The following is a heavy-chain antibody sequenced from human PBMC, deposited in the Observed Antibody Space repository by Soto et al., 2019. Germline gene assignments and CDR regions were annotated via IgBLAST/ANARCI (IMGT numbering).Heavy chain of an antibody. CDR2: IYASGST. D-gene: IGHD3-10*01. J-gene: IGHJ6*02. Sequence: SVTRCLTCPISDVSISVYDWSLIRQPPGQGLEWIGYIYASGSTHSNPSLQSRVTISVDTSKNQFSLKLSSVTAADTGIYYCATARMPMVREVIKYNLDVSGQGTTVSVSS. V-gene: IGHV4-59*01. CDR1: DVSISVYD. CDR3: ATARMPMVREVIKYNLDV.